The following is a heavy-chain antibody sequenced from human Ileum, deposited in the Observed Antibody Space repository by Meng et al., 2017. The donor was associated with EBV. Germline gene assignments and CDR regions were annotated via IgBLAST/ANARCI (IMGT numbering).Heavy chain of an antibody. D-gene: IGHD3-3*01. V-gene: IGHV3-43*01. CDR3: AKEGGTMWFDS. CDR1: GFTFDDYS. J-gene: IGHJ5*01. CDR2: LNWNGDNT. Sequence: DVDLVESVGVVVQPGESLRLSCEASGFTFDDYSMHWVRQAPGKGLEWVSLLNWNGDNTYYADSVKGRFTISRDNSKNSLYLQMDSLRIEDTAFYFCAKEGGTMWFDSWGQGTLVTVSS.